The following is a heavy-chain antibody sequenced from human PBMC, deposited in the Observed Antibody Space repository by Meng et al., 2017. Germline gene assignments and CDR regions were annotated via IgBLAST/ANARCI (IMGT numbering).Heavy chain of an antibody. Sequence: GESLKISCAASGFTFSSYDMHWVRQATGKGLEWVSAIDTAGDTYYPGSVKGRFTISRENAKNSLYLQMNSLRAGDTAVYYCARSKKYYYDSSGYLYGMDVWGQGTTVTVSS. V-gene: IGHV3-13*01. D-gene: IGHD3-22*01. CDR2: IDTAGDT. CDR3: ARSKKYYYDSSGYLYGMDV. CDR1: GFTFSSYD. J-gene: IGHJ6*02.